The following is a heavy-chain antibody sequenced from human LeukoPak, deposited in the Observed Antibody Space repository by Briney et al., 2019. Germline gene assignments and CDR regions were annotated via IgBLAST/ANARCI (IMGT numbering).Heavy chain of an antibody. Sequence: GGSLRLSCAASGFTFRSYSINWVRQAPGKGLEWVSSISSSSSYIYYADSVKGRFTISRDNAKNALYLQMNSLRAEDRAVYYCARVFWSGYGDPRGIWGKGTTVTVSS. CDR1: GFTFRSYS. D-gene: IGHD3-3*01. CDR2: ISSSSSYI. CDR3: ARVFWSGYGDPRGI. V-gene: IGHV3-21*01. J-gene: IGHJ6*04.